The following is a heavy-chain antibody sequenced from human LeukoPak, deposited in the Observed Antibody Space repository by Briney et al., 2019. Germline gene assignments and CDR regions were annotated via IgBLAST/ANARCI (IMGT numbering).Heavy chain of an antibody. Sequence: GGSLRLSCAASRFTFSTYWMHWVRQAPGKGLVWVSRINSDGSSTDYADSVKGRFTISRDNSKNTLYLQMNSLRAEDTAVYYCAKMGKTENHYGSGRFSYYYYMDVWGKGTTVTISS. CDR1: RFTFSTYW. CDR3: AKMGKTENHYGSGRFSYYYYMDV. CDR2: INSDGSST. D-gene: IGHD3-10*01. V-gene: IGHV3-74*01. J-gene: IGHJ6*03.